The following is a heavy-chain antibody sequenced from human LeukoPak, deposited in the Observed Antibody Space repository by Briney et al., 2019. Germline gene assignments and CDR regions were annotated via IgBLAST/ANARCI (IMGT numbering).Heavy chain of an antibody. Sequence: SETLSLTCAVYGGSFSGYYWSWIRQPPGKGLEWIGEINHSGSTNYNPSLKSRVTISVDTSKNQFSLKLSSVTAADTAVYYCARGNPSGSSAAFDYWGQGTLVTVSS. CDR2: INHSGST. CDR3: ARGNPSGSSAAFDY. D-gene: IGHD1-26*01. V-gene: IGHV4-34*01. J-gene: IGHJ4*02. CDR1: GGSFSGYY.